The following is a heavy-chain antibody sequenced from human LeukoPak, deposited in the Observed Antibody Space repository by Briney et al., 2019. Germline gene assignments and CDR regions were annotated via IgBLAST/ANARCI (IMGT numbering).Heavy chain of an antibody. CDR1: GGSISSGSYY. J-gene: IGHJ6*03. CDR2: IYTSGST. V-gene: IGHV4-61*02. Sequence: SETLSLTCTVSGGSISSGSYYWSWIRQPAGKGLEWIGRIYTSGSTNYNPSLKSRVTISVDTSKNQFSLKLSSVTAADTAVYYCARVYYDTSGYYYVYYYYMDVWGKGTTVTVSS. CDR3: ARVYYDTSGYYYVYYYYMDV. D-gene: IGHD3-22*01.